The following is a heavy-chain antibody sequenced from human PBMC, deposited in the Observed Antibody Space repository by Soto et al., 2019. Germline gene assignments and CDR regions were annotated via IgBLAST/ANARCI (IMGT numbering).Heavy chain of an antibody. CDR3: AKNRGPLSNTAMVYDY. D-gene: IGHD5-18*01. CDR1: GFTFSSYA. J-gene: IGHJ4*02. V-gene: IGHV3-23*01. Sequence: PGGSLRLSCAASGFTFSSYAMSWVRQAPGKGLEWVSAISGSGGSTYYADSVKGRFTISRDNSKNTLYLQMNSLRAEDTAVYYCAKNRGPLSNTAMVYDYWGQGTLVTVSS. CDR2: ISGSGGST.